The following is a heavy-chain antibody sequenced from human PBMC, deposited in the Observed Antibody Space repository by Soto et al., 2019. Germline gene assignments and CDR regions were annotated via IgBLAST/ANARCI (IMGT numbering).Heavy chain of an antibody. J-gene: IGHJ1*01. Sequence: EVQLVESGGGLVQPGRSLRLSCAASGFTFDDYAMHWVPQVPGKGLEWVSGINWNSDSIGYGDSVKGRFAISRDNAKNSLHLQMNSLSAEDTAFYYCVKDESINWYSGHFRHWGQGTLVTVSS. V-gene: IGHV3-9*01. CDR1: GFTFDDYA. CDR2: INWNSDSI. D-gene: IGHD6-13*01. CDR3: VKDESINWYSGHFRH.